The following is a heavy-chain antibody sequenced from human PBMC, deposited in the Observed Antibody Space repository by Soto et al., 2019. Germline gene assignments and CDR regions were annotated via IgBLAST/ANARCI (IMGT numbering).Heavy chain of an antibody. J-gene: IGHJ6*02. D-gene: IGHD5-18*01. CDR1: GYDYVTYA. CDR3: ARRVQVWLPDYYGMDV. CDR2: ISTLNGNT. V-gene: IGHV1-18*01. Sequence: QAQLVQSGAEVKKPGASVNVSCKASGYDYVTYAITWVRQRPGQGLEWMGWISTLNGNTNYAQNFQGRVTMTTDTSTRIVHLEVRRLRSDDTAVYYCARRVQVWLPDYYGMDVWGQGTTVTVSS.